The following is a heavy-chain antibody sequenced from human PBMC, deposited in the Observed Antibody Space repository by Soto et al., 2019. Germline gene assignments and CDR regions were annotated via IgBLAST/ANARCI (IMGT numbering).Heavy chain of an antibody. CDR3: ARDPDYDFWSGYYSSAPRAFDI. J-gene: IGHJ3*02. CDR1: GYTFTSYG. Sequence: RASVKVSCKASGYTFTSYGISWVRQAPGQGLEWMGWISAYNGNTNYAQKLQGRVTMTTDTSTSTAYMELRSLRSDDTAVYYCARDPDYDFWSGYYSSAPRAFDIWGQGTMVTVS. CDR2: ISAYNGNT. V-gene: IGHV1-18*04. D-gene: IGHD3-3*01.